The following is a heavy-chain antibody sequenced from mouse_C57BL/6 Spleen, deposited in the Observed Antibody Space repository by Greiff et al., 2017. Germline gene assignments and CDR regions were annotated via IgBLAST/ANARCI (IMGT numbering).Heavy chain of an antibody. V-gene: IGHV1-26*01. CDR3: ARGGNYESLYAMDY. D-gene: IGHD2-1*01. J-gene: IGHJ4*01. CDR2: INPNNGGT. Sequence: VQLQQSGPELVKPGASVKISCKASGYTFTDYYMNWVKQSHGKSLEWIGDINPNNGGTSYNQKFKGKATLTVDKSSSTAYMELRSLTSEDSAVYYCARGGNYESLYAMDYWGQGTSGTVSS. CDR1: GYTFTDYY.